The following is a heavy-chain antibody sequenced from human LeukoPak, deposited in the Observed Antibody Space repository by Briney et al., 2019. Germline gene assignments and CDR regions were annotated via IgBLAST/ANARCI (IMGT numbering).Heavy chain of an antibody. D-gene: IGHD6-19*01. V-gene: IGHV4-59*01. CDR2: IYHSGRT. Sequence: KPGGSLRLSCAASGFTFSSYSMNWVRQPPGKGLEWIGSIYHSGRTYYNPSLKSRVTISVDTSKNQFSLKLSSVTAADTAVYYCARGGIAVAGPEEYFQHWGQGTLVTVSS. CDR3: ARGGIAVAGPEEYFQH. J-gene: IGHJ1*01. CDR1: GFTFSSYS.